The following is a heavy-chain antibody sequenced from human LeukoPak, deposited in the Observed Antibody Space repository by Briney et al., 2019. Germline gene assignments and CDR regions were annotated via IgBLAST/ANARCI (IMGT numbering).Heavy chain of an antibody. J-gene: IGHJ4*02. CDR2: IYYSGST. D-gene: IGHD1-26*01. Sequence: SETLSLTCTVSGGSISSSSYYWGWIRQPPGKGLEWIGYIYYSGSTNYNPSLKSRVTISVDTSKNQFSLKLSSVTAADTAVYYCARRNGGMGGYFDWGQGTLVTVSS. CDR3: ARRNGGMGGYFD. CDR1: GGSISSSSYY. V-gene: IGHV4-61*05.